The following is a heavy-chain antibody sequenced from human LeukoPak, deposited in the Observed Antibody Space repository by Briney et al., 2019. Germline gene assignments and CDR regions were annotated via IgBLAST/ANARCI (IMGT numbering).Heavy chain of an antibody. CDR1: GFTFDDYG. CDR2: FNWNGGST. J-gene: IGHJ5*02. V-gene: IGHV3-20*04. D-gene: IGHD4-11*01. CDR3: AREWGFGMTTVDWFDP. Sequence: PGGSLRLSCAASGFTFDDYGMSWVRQAPGKGLEWVSGFNWNGGSTGYADSVKGRFTISRDNAKNSLYLQMNSLRAEDTALYYCAREWGFGMTTVDWFDPWGQGTLVTVSS.